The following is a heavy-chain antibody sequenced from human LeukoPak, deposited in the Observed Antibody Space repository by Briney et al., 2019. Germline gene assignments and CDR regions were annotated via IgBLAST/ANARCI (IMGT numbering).Heavy chain of an antibody. J-gene: IGHJ4*02. Sequence: GASVTVSCKASGYNFTDYYIHWVRQAPGQGLDWMGWINPKSGGTNYAQKFRGRVTMTRDTSISTAYMELSGLRSDDTAVYYCARDSGLGPTWHPFDHWGQGTPVTVSS. D-gene: IGHD1-26*01. CDR3: ARDSGLGPTWHPFDH. V-gene: IGHV1-2*02. CDR2: INPKSGGT. CDR1: GYNFTDYY.